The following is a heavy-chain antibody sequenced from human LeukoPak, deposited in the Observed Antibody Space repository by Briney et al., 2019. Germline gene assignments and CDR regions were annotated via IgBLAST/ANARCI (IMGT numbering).Heavy chain of an antibody. CDR2: FDPEDGET. CDR1: GYTLIELS. V-gene: IGHV1-24*01. CDR3: ATDLAAAGTRRY. J-gene: IGHJ4*02. D-gene: IGHD6-13*01. Sequence: GASVKVSCKVSGYTLIELSMHWVRQAPGKGLEWMGGFDPEDGETIYAQKFQGRVTMTEDTSTDTAYMELSSLRSEDTAVYYCATDLAAAGTRRYWGQGTLVTVSS.